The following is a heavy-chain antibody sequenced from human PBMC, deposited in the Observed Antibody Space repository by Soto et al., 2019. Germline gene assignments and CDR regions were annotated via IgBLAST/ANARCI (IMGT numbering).Heavy chain of an antibody. CDR3: AKVAAAGTRVPYYFDY. CDR2: ISGSGGST. V-gene: IGHV3-23*01. D-gene: IGHD6-13*01. J-gene: IGHJ4*02. Sequence: GGSLRLSCAASGFTFSSYAMSWVRQAPGKGLEWVSAISGSGGSTYYADSVKGRFTISRDNSKNTLYLQMNSLRAEDTAVYYCAKVAAAGTRVPYYFDYWGQGTLVTVSS. CDR1: GFTFSSYA.